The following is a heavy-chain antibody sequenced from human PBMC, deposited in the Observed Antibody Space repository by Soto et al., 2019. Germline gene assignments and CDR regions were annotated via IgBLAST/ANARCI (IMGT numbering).Heavy chain of an antibody. CDR1: GYTFTGYY. V-gene: IGHV1-2*04. J-gene: IGHJ3*02. CDR2: INPNSGGT. D-gene: IGHD2-8*01. CDR3: ARTMLSIGGAFDI. Sequence: ASVKVSCKASGYTFTGYYMHWVRQAPGQGLEWMGWINPNSGGTNYEQKFQGWVTMTRDTSISTAYMELSRLRSDDTAVYYCARTMLSIGGAFDIWGQGTMVTVSS.